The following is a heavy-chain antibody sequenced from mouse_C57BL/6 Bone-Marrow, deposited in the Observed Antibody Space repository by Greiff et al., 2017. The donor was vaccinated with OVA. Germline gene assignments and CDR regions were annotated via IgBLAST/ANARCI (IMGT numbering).Heavy chain of an antibody. CDR2: ISYDGSN. D-gene: IGHD1-1*01. Sequence: EVQLVESGPGLVKPSQSLSLTCSVTGYSITSGYYWNWIRQFPGNKLEWMGYISYDGSNNYNPSLKNRISITRDTSKNQFFLKLNSVTTEDTATYYCAHLLLRRGYFDVWGTGTTVTVSS. CDR1: GYSITSGYY. J-gene: IGHJ1*03. V-gene: IGHV3-6*01. CDR3: AHLLLRRGYFDV.